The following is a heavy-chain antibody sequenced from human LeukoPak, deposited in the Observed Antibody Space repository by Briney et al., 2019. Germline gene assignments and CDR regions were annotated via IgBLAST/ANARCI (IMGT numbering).Heavy chain of an antibody. CDR2: ISYDGSNQ. Sequence: PGSSLRLSCAASGFTFSSYNMHWVRQAPGKGLEWVALISYDGSNQLYADSVRGRFIISRDNSKNTLQLQLNSLRVEDTAVYYCARIDILTGYAAVGDCWGQGALVTVSS. D-gene: IGHD3-9*01. V-gene: IGHV3-30-3*01. CDR3: ARIDILTGYAAVGDC. CDR1: GFTFSSYN. J-gene: IGHJ4*02.